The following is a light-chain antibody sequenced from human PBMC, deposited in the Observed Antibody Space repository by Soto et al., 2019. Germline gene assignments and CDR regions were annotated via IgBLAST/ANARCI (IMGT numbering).Light chain of an antibody. J-gene: IGLJ3*02. Sequence: QSVLTRPPSASETPGQRVIISCSGSSSNIGSNPVNWYQQLPGTAPKLLIYTNSQRPSGVPDRFSGSKSGTSAPLAISGLQSEDEADYYCAAWDDSLNGWVFGGGTKLTVL. CDR3: AAWDDSLNGWV. CDR1: SSNIGSNP. CDR2: TNS. V-gene: IGLV1-44*01.